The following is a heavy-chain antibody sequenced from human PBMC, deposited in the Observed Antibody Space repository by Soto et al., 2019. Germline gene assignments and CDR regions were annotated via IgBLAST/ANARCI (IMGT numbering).Heavy chain of an antibody. CDR2: IKPGTSDI. J-gene: IGHJ4*02. Sequence: GESLKISCKGVGYKFGSAWIGWVRQMPGKGLEWMGIIKPGTSDIRYSPSCRGHVTISADEAVSTAYLQWSSLKASDTAMYYCAKQLSHICDSWGQGTLVTVSS. CDR3: AKQLSHICDS. D-gene: IGHD3-3*02. CDR1: GYKFGSAW. V-gene: IGHV5-51*01.